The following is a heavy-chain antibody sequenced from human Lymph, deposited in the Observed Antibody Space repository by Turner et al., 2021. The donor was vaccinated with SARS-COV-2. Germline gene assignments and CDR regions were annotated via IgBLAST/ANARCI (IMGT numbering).Heavy chain of an antibody. Sequence: QLQLQESSPGLVRPSETLSITGTVSGGSISVSTYYWGCIRQPPGEGLEWIGSSYYTVIAYYNPSLKSRVTISVDAAKNQFTLKLSSGTAADTAMFYCSRGSPQGWYVPVFTYWGQGTLVTVSS. CDR1: GGSISVSTYY. CDR3: SRGSPQGWYVPVFTY. V-gene: IGHV4-39*01. CDR2: SYYTVIA. J-gene: IGHJ4*02. D-gene: IGHD6-19*01.